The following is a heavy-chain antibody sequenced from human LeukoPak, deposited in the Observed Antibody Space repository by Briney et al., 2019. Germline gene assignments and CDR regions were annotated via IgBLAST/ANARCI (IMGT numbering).Heavy chain of an antibody. Sequence: GSLRLSWAASGFTFSRYWMHWVRHAPGGGLVGVSRINSDGRSTSYADSVKGPFTISRDNAKNTLYLQMNSLRAEDTAVYYCARVLDYYERSLIHYWGQGTLVTVSS. J-gene: IGHJ4*02. CDR1: GFTFSRYW. V-gene: IGHV3-74*01. CDR2: INSDGRST. CDR3: ARVLDYYERSLIHY. D-gene: IGHD3-22*01.